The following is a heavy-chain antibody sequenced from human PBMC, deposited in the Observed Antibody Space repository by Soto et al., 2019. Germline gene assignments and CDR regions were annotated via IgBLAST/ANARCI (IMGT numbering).Heavy chain of an antibody. V-gene: IGHV1-3*04. J-gene: IGHJ4*01. CDR3: ARLSSAYSSTWYRDC. D-gene: IGHD6-13*01. CDR2: INTDNGNT. Sequence: ASVKVSRKASGYTFTSYFMHWVRQAPGQRLDWMGWINTDNGNTKYSQQFQGRVTITRDTSASTAYMELSSLRSEDTAIYYCARLSSAYSSTWYRDCWGQGTLVTVSS. CDR1: GYTFTSYF.